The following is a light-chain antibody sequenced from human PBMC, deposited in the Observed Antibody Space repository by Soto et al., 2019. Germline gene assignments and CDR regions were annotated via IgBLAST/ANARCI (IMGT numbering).Light chain of an antibody. J-gene: IGLJ2*01. V-gene: IGLV1-47*01. CDR3: TTWDDSLSGVV. CDR2: GND. Sequence: QFVLTQPPSASGTPGQRVTISCSGGSSNIGSNYVYWYQQLPRTAPKLLIYGNDQRPSGVPDRFSGSKSGSSASLAISGLRSEDEADYYCTTWDDSLSGVVFGGGTKLTVL. CDR1: SSNIGSNY.